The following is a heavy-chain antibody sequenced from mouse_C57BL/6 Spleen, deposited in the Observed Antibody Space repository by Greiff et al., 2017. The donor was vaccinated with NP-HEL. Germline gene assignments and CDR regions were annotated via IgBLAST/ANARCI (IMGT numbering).Heavy chain of an antibody. V-gene: IGHV10-1*01. CDR3: VRHQQLRLGAMDY. J-gene: IGHJ4*01. CDR1: GFSFNTYA. Sequence: EVMLVESGGGLVQPKGSLKLSCAASGFSFNTYAMNWVRQAPGKGLEWVARIRSKSNNYATYYADSVKDRFTISRDDSESMLYLQMNNLKTEDTAMYYCVRHQQLRLGAMDYWGQGTSVTVSS. CDR2: IRSKSNNYAT. D-gene: IGHD3-2*02.